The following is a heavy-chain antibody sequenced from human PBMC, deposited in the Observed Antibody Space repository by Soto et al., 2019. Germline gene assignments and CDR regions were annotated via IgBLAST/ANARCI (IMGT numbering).Heavy chain of an antibody. CDR2: IWYDVCNK. CDR3: ARAQYTGSYFDSCGV. V-gene: IGHV3-33*03. J-gene: IGHJ3*01. D-gene: IGHD1-26*01. CDR1: GFSFSSSG. Sequence: GGSLRLSCAASGFSFSSSGMHWVRQAPGKRLGWVAVIWYDVCNKYYAESVKGRFTISRDNSKNTLYVQMNSLKVEDTAVYYCARAQYTGSYFDSCGVRGKGTMVTASS.